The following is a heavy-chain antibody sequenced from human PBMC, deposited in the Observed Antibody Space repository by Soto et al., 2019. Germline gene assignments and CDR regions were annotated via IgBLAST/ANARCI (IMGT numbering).Heavy chain of an antibody. Sequence: QVQLQQWGAGLLKPSETLSLTCAVYGGSFSGFYWSWIRQPPGKGLEWIGEINHSGITNYNPSLKSRVTTSVDTLKNQFSLSLGSVTAADTAVYYCAKMRGGSYYFYYYGMDVWGQGTTVTVS. CDR2: INHSGIT. V-gene: IGHV4-34*02. D-gene: IGHD1-26*01. CDR1: GGSFSGFY. CDR3: AKMRGGSYYFYYYGMDV. J-gene: IGHJ6*02.